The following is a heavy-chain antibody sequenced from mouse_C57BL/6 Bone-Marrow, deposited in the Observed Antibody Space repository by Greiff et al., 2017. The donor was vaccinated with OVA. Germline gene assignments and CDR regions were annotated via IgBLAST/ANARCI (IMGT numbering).Heavy chain of an antibody. Sequence: QVQLQQSGAELVRPGSSVKLSCKASGYTFTSYWMHWVKQRPIQGLEWIGNIDPSDSETHYNQKFKDKATLTVDKSSSTAYMQLSSLTSEDSAVYYCARELVYYYGSSYLYFDYWGQGTTLTVSS. CDR3: ARELVYYYGSSYLYFDY. D-gene: IGHD1-1*01. V-gene: IGHV1-52*01. CDR2: IDPSDSET. J-gene: IGHJ2*01. CDR1: GYTFTSYW.